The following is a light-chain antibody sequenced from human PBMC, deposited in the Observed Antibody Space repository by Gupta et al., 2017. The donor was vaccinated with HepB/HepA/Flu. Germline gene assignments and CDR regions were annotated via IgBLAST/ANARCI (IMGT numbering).Light chain of an antibody. V-gene: IGKV1-39*01. Sequence: DIQMTQSPSSLSASVGDRVTITCRASQSISSYLNWYQQKPGKAPKLLIYAASSLQSGVPSRFSGSGSGTDFTLTISSLQPEDVATYYCQKSYSTTQVTFGQGTRLEIK. CDR3: QKSYSTTQVT. CDR1: QSISSY. CDR2: AAS. J-gene: IGKJ5*01.